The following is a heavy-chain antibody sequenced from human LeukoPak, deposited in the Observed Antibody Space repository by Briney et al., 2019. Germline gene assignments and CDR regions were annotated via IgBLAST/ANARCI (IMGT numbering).Heavy chain of an antibody. D-gene: IGHD3-10*01. Sequence: PWEPLPLTCTVSGGSISSYYWSWIRQPPGKGLEWIGYIYYSGSTNYNPSLKSRVTISVDTSKNQFSLKLSSVTAADTAVYYCARARFGEHFDYWGQGTLVTVSS. V-gene: IGHV4-59*01. CDR1: GGSISSYY. J-gene: IGHJ4*02. CDR2: IYYSGST. CDR3: ARARFGEHFDY.